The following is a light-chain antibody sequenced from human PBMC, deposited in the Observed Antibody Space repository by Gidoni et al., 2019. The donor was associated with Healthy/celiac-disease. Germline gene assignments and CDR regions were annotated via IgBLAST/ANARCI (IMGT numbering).Light chain of an antibody. CDR2: RNN. V-gene: IGLV1-47*01. CDR3: AAWDDSLSGWV. CDR1: SSNIGSNY. Sequence: QSVLTQPPSASGTPGQRVTISCSGSSSNIGSNYVYWYQQLPGTAPPLLIYRNNQRPSGVPDRFSGSKSGTSASLAISGLRSEDEADYYCAAWDDSLSGWVFGGGTKLTVL. J-gene: IGLJ3*02.